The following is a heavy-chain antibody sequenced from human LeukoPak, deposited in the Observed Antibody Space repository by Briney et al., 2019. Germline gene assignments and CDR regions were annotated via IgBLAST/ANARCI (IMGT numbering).Heavy chain of an antibody. CDR1: GFTFSSYA. CDR3: ARGLLRRRGGSCQIDY. D-gene: IGHD2-15*01. V-gene: IGHV3-30*04. Sequence: GRSLRLSCAASGFTFSSYAMHWVRQAPGKGLEWVAVISYDGSNKYYADSVKGRFTISRDNSKNTLYLQMNSLRAEDTAVYYCARGLLRRRGGSCQIDYCGQGTLVTVSS. J-gene: IGHJ4*02. CDR2: ISYDGSNK.